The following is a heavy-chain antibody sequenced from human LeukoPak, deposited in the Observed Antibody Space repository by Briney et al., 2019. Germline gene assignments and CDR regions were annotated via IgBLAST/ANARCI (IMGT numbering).Heavy chain of an antibody. CDR2: ISSSSSYI. J-gene: IGHJ4*02. V-gene: IGHV3-21*01. CDR1: GFTFSSYS. D-gene: IGHD6-19*01. Sequence: GGSLRLSCAASGFTFSSYSMNWVRQAPGKGLEWVSSISSSSSYIYYADSVKGRFTISRDNAKNSLYLQMNSLRAEDTAVYDCARGGSGWQTVGYYFDHWGRGTLVTVSS. CDR3: ARGGSGWQTVGYYFDH.